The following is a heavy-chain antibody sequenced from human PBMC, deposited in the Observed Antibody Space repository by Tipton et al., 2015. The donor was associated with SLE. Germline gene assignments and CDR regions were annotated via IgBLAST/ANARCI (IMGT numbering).Heavy chain of an antibody. D-gene: IGHD1-26*01. V-gene: IGHV4-31*03. Sequence: TLSLTCTVSGGSISSSSYYWSWIRQHPGKGLEWIGYIYYSGSTYYNPSLKSRVTISVDTSKNQFSLKLSSVTAADTAVYYCARGGEGASFGKYDFWGQGTLVTVSS. CDR1: GGSISSSSYY. CDR3: ARGGEGASFGKYDF. J-gene: IGHJ4*02. CDR2: IYYSGST.